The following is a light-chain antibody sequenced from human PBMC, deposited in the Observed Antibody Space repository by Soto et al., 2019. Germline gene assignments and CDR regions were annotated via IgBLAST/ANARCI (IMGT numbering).Light chain of an antibody. CDR2: EDN. J-gene: IGLJ2*01. CDR3: QSYDSSNHVV. V-gene: IGLV6-57*02. CDR1: SDVGGYNY. Sequence: LTQPASVSGSPGQSITISCTGTSSDVGGYNYVSWYQQHPGKAPTTVIYEDNQRPSGVPDRFSGSIDSSSNSASLTISGLKTEDEADYYCQSYDSSNHVVFGGGTKLTVL.